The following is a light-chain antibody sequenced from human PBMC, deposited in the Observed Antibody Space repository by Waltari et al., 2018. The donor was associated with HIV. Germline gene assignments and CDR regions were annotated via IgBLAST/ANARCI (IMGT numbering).Light chain of an antibody. J-gene: IGLJ2*01. V-gene: IGLV6-57*04. CDR3: QSYFASNDVI. CDR2: ENN. CDR1: SGRIASNY. Sequence: NFMLTQPHSVSESRGKTVTISCTRSSGRIASNYVQWYQQRPGGAPTTVIYENNQRPPGVPDRFSGSIDSSSNSASLTISGLKTDDEADYYCQSYFASNDVIFGGGTTLTVL.